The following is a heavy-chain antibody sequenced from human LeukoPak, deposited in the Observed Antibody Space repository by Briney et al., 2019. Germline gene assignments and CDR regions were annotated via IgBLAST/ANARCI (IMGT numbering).Heavy chain of an antibody. Sequence: ASVKVSCKASGYTFTSYYMHWVRQAPGQGLEWMGIINPSGGSTSYAQKFQGRVTMTRDTSTSTVCMELSSLRSEDTALYYCARGYNWNDWWFDPWGQGTLVTVSS. J-gene: IGHJ5*02. CDR3: ARGYNWNDWWFDP. D-gene: IGHD1-20*01. CDR2: INPSGGST. CDR1: GYTFTSYY. V-gene: IGHV1-46*01.